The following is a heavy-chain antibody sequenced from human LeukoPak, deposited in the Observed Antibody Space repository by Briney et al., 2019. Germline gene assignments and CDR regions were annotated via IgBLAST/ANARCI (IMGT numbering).Heavy chain of an antibody. V-gene: IGHV1-24*01. CDR1: GYTLTELS. CDR2: FDPEDGET. CDR3: ATGGKYSSSWYNFDY. J-gene: IGHJ4*02. Sequence: ASVTVSCKVSGYTLTELSMHWVRQAPGKGLEGMGGFDPEDGETIYAQKFQGRVTMTEDTSTDTAYMELSSLRSEDTAVYYCATGGKYSSSWYNFDYWGQGTLVTVSS. D-gene: IGHD6-13*01.